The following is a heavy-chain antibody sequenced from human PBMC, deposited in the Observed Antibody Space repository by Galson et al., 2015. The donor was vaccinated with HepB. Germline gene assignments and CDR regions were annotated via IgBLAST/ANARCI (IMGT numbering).Heavy chain of an antibody. Sequence: SVKVSCKASGGTFSSYAISWVRQAPGQGLEWMGRIIPILGIANYPQKFQGRVTITADKSTSTAYMELSSLRSEDTAVYYCARDPRIAAAGYDLADYWGQGTLVTVSS. V-gene: IGHV1-69*04. D-gene: IGHD6-13*01. CDR3: ARDPRIAAAGYDLADY. J-gene: IGHJ4*02. CDR1: GGTFSSYA. CDR2: IIPILGIA.